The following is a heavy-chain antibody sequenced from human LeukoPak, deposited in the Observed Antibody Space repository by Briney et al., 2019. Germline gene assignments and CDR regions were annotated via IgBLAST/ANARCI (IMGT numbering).Heavy chain of an antibody. CDR1: GFTFSTYT. CDR3: ARVPRSGWGAFDY. Sequence: GGCLRPSCAASGFTFSTYTMNWVRQAPGKGLEWVSSISSTTTYIYHADSVKGRFTISRDNAKNSLYLQMNGLRAEDTAVYYCARVPRSGWGAFDYWGQGTLVTVSS. D-gene: IGHD6-19*01. CDR2: ISSTTTYI. J-gene: IGHJ4*02. V-gene: IGHV3-21*01.